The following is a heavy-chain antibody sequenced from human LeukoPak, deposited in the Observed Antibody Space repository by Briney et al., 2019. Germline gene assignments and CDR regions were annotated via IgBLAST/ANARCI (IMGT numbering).Heavy chain of an antibody. Sequence: GGSLRPSCAASGFTFSSYGMHWVRQAPGKGLEWVAFIRYDGSNKYYADSVKGRFTISRDNSKNTLYLQMNSLRAEDTAVYYCAKGEKDFWSGYSIPDFDYWGQGTLVTVSS. CDR1: GFTFSSYG. J-gene: IGHJ4*02. CDR2: IRYDGSNK. D-gene: IGHD3-3*01. CDR3: AKGEKDFWSGYSIPDFDY. V-gene: IGHV3-30*02.